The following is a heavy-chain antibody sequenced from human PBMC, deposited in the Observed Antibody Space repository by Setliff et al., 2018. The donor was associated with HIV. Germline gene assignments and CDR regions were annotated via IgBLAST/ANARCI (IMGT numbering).Heavy chain of an antibody. CDR2: IYTSGST. CDR1: GGSISSYY. J-gene: IGHJ5*02. Sequence: SETLSLTCTVSGGSISSYYWSWIRQPAGKGLEWIGRIYTSGSTNYNPSLKSRVTMSVDTSKNQFSLKLSSVTAADTAVYYCARRIDDSGSFPDKNWFDTWGQGSLVTVSS. V-gene: IGHV4-4*07. CDR3: ARRIDDSGSFPDKNWFDT. D-gene: IGHD3-10*01.